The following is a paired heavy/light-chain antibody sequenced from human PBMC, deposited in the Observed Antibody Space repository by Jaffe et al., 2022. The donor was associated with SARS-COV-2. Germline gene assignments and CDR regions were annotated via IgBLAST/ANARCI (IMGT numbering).Heavy chain of an antibody. CDR2: IYWDDDS. CDR1: GFSLNTTRVG. V-gene: IGHV2-5*02. CDR3: VHRRSDYYTSETHFSSFDF. J-gene: IGHJ4*02. D-gene: IGHD3-10*01. Sequence: QITLRESGPTLVKPTQTLTLTCTFSGFSLNTTRVGVGWIRQPPGKALEFLALIYWDDDSRYSPSLRSRLTIAKDTSKNQVVLTMTNMDPVDTATYYCVHRRSDYYTSETHFSSFDFWGRGTLVTVSS.
Light chain of an antibody. CDR2: AAS. J-gene: IGKJ1*01. CDR1: QYINRY. Sequence: DIQMTQSPSSLSASVGDRITITCRASQYINRYLNWYQQKAGEAPKLLIFAASSLQSGVPSRFSGSGSGTDFTLTISSLQPEDFATYYCQQCYTTPTFGQGTKVDIK. CDR3: QQCYTTPT. V-gene: IGKV1-39*01.